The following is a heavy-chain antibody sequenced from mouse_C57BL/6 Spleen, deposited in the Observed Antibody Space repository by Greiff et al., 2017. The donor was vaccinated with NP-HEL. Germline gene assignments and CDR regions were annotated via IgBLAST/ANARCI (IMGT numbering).Heavy chain of an antibody. Sequence: VMLVESGAELARPGASVKLSCTASGYTFTSYGISWVKQRTGQGLEWIGEIYPRSGNTYYNEKFKGKATLTADKSSSTAYMELRSLTSEDSAVYFCARTWQEAMDYWGQGTSVTVSS. CDR2: IYPRSGNT. J-gene: IGHJ4*01. V-gene: IGHV1-81*01. CDR1: GYTFTSYG. CDR3: ARTWQEAMDY.